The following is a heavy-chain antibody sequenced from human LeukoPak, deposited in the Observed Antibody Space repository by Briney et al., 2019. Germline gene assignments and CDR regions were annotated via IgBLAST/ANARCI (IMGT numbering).Heavy chain of an antibody. CDR3: ARGGRTPFDC. J-gene: IGHJ4*02. V-gene: IGHV3-74*01. CDR2: ISPDGSTT. CDR1: GFTFRTYW. Sequence: GGSLRLSCAASGFTFRTYWMHWVRQPPGKGLVWVSRISPDGSTTTYADSVKGRFTISRDNSKNTLYLQMNSLRTEDTAAYFCARGGRTPFDCWGQGTLVTVSS. D-gene: IGHD3-16*01.